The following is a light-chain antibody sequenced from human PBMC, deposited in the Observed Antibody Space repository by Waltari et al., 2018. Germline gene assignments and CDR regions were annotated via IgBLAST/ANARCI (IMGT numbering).Light chain of an antibody. CDR1: SSNIGSNT. J-gene: IGLJ3*02. V-gene: IGLV1-44*01. Sequence: QSVLTLPPSASGTPGQRVTISCSGSSSNIGSNTVNWYQQLPGTAPKLLIYSNKQRPSGVPDRFAGSKSGTSASLAISGLQSEDEADYYCAAWDDSLNGWVFGGGTKLTVL. CDR2: SNK. CDR3: AAWDDSLNGWV.